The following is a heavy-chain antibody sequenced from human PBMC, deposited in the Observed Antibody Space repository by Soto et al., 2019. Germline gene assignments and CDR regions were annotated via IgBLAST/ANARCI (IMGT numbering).Heavy chain of an antibody. CDR2: ITDTGGDT. J-gene: IGHJ4*02. CDR1: GFTFGSRA. V-gene: IGHV3-23*01. CDR3: ARGSKGSYPGSRIFDF. Sequence: GGSLRLSCVASGFTFGSRAMSWVRQAPGEGLEWVSTITDTGGDTKYADSVRGRFTISRDNSKNTLYLQMSSLRAEDSAVYHCARGSKGSYPGSRIFDFWGRGTLVTVSS. D-gene: IGHD3-10*01.